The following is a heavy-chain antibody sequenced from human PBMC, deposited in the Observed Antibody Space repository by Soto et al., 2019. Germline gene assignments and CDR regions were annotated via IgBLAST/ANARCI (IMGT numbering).Heavy chain of an antibody. CDR3: ATGRDNGYTYGYPGGY. CDR2: ISGSGGST. CDR1: GFTFSSYA. J-gene: IGHJ4*02. Sequence: EVQLLESGGGLVQPGGSLRLSCAASGFTFSSYAMSWVRQAPGKGLEWVSAISGSGGSTYYADSVKGRFTISRDNSKNTLYLQRNSLRAEDTAVYYCATGRDNGYTYGYPGGYWGQGTLVTDSS. D-gene: IGHD5-18*01. V-gene: IGHV3-23*01.